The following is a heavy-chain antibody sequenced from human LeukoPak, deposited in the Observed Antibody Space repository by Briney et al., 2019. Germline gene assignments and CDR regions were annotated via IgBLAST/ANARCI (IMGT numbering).Heavy chain of an antibody. CDR2: IYSSGST. Sequence: TSETLSLTCTVSGGSISSYYWSWIRQPAGKGLEWIGRIYSSGSTNYNPSLNSRVTMSVDTSKNQFSLKLSSVTAADTAVYYCARDRVGQQLVGRKNNYYYMDVWGKGTTITISS. V-gene: IGHV4-4*07. D-gene: IGHD6-13*01. CDR3: ARDRVGQQLVGRKNNYYYMDV. CDR1: GGSISSYY. J-gene: IGHJ6*03.